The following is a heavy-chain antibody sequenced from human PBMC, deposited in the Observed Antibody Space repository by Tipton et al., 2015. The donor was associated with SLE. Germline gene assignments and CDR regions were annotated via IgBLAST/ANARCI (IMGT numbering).Heavy chain of an antibody. CDR3: AREGVGASDY. J-gene: IGHJ4*02. CDR2: INHSGST. Sequence: LRLSCAASGFTFSSYAMSWVRQPPGKGLEWIGEINHSGSTNYNPSLKSRVTISVDTSKNQFSLKLSSVTAADTAVYYCAREGVGASDYWGQGTLVTVSS. CDR1: GFTFSSYA. V-gene: IGHV4-34*01. D-gene: IGHD1-26*01.